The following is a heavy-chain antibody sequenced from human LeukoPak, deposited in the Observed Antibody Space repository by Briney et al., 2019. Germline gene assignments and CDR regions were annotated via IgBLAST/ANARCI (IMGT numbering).Heavy chain of an antibody. CDR1: GFTFSNYG. J-gene: IGHJ5*02. V-gene: IGHV3-30*18. CDR3: AKARLGYCSGGSCPLWFDP. Sequence: GGSLRLSRAASGFTFSNYGMHWVRQAPGKGLEWVAVISYDGSNKYYADSVKGRFTISRDNSKNTLYLQMNSLRPEDTAVYSCAKARLGYCSGGSCPLWFDPWGQGTLVTVSS. D-gene: IGHD2-15*01. CDR2: ISYDGSNK.